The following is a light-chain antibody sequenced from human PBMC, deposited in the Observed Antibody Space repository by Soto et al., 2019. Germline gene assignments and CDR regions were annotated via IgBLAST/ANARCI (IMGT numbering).Light chain of an antibody. CDR1: QSVGSN. CDR2: DTS. J-gene: IGKJ5*01. V-gene: IGKV3-11*01. Sequence: EIVLTQSPATLSLSPGERATLSCRASQSVGSNLAWYQQKPGQAPRLLLYDTSSRATGIPARFSGSGSGTDFTLTISSLEPEDFAVYYCQRGDTFGQGTRLEIK. CDR3: QRGDT.